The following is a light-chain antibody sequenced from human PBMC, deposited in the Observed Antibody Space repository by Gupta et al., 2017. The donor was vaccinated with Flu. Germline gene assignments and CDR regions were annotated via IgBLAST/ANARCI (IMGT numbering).Light chain of an antibody. V-gene: IGKV2-30*01. CDR2: LVS. CDR3: RQGAHWPWA. J-gene: IGKJ1*01. Sequence: PVALGQPASISGMSSQSLGYNDGSTVLDWLQHRPGQTPRRLIYLVSHREAGVPDRLRGSGSGTDFTLKISRGEAEDVGIYVGRQGAHWPWALGKGTKVEIK. CDR1: QSLGYNDGSTV.